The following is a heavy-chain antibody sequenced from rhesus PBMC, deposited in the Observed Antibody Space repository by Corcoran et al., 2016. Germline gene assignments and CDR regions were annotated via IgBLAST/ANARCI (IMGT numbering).Heavy chain of an antibody. CDR3: VGLMVAGPVEY. D-gene: IGHD6-37*01. CDR1: GGSISRHS. J-gene: IGHJ4*01. V-gene: IGHV4-173*01. CDR2: FSGYDRIT. Sequence: QLQLQESGPGLVKPSEPLSVTCAVSGGSISRHSWPWISQPPGKGLEWIGRFSGYDRITDYNPTLKSRVTISTDTSKTQFSLKVDSVTAADTAVYYCVGLMVAGPVEYWGQGVLVTVSS.